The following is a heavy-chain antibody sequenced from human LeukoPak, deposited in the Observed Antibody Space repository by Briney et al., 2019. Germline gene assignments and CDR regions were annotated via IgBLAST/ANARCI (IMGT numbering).Heavy chain of an antibody. J-gene: IGHJ4*02. CDR1: GYTFTSYA. CDR2: INTNTGNP. V-gene: IGHV7-4-1*02. D-gene: IGHD3-16*02. Sequence: PGASVKVSCKASGYTFTSYAMNWVRQAPGQGLEWMGWINTNTGNPTYAQGFTGRFVFSLDTSVSTAYLQISSLKAEDTAVYYCARFGLSPFHMITFGGVIASYFDYWGQGTLVTVSS. CDR3: ARFGLSPFHMITFGGVIASYFDY.